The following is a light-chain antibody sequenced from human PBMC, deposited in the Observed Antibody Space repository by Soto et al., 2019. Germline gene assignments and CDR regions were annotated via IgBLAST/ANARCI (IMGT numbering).Light chain of an antibody. J-gene: IGKJ4*01. CDR2: AAS. V-gene: IGKV3-20*01. CDR3: QQYGSSLPLT. Sequence: EIVLTQSPGTLSLSPGERATLSCRASQSLTNNYLAWYQQKPGQAPRLLIYAASSRATGIPDRFSGSGSETDFTLTSSRLEPEDFAVYYCQQYGSSLPLTFGGGTNVEIK. CDR1: QSLTNNY.